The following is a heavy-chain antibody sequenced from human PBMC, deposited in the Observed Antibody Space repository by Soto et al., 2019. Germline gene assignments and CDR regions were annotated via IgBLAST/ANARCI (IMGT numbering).Heavy chain of an antibody. CDR3: AKDPVPQLLPSWWFDP. D-gene: IGHD2-2*01. J-gene: IGHJ5*02. CDR2: ISGAGGNT. Sequence: EVQLLESGGGLVQPGGSLRLSCAASGFAFGAYAMTWVRQAPGKGLEWVSVISGAGGNTYYADSVKGRFTVSRDNSKKMLYLEINSLRVEATAIYYCAKDPVPQLLPSWWFDPWGQGTRVTVSS. V-gene: IGHV3-23*01. CDR1: GFAFGAYA.